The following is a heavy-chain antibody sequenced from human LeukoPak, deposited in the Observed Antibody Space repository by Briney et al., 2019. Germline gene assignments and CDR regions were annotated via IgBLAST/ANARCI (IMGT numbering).Heavy chain of an antibody. J-gene: IGHJ3*02. CDR1: GFTFSSHA. Sequence: QSGGSLRLSCAASGFTFSSHAMHWVRQAPGKGLEWVAVISYDGSNKYYADSVKGRFTISRDNAKNSLYLQMNSLRAEDTAVYYCARARDSSGSYDAFDIWGQGTMVTVSS. V-gene: IGHV3-30-3*01. CDR3: ARARDSSGSYDAFDI. D-gene: IGHD3-22*01. CDR2: ISYDGSNK.